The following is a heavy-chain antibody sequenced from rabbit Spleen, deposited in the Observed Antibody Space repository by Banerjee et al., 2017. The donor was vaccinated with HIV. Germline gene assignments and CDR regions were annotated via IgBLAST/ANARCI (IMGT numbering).Heavy chain of an antibody. Sequence: QEQLVESGGGLVQPEGSLTLTCTASGFSFDSGYVMCWVRQAPGKGLEWIACINVVTGKAVYANWAKGRSTFSKTSSTTVTLQMTSLTAADTATYFCARDAGSYAYIDVYFSLWGPGTLVTVS. J-gene: IGHJ4*01. V-gene: IGHV1S45*01. CDR1: GFSFDSGYV. CDR3: ARDAGSYAYIDVYFSL. D-gene: IGHD6-1*01. CDR2: INVVTGKA.